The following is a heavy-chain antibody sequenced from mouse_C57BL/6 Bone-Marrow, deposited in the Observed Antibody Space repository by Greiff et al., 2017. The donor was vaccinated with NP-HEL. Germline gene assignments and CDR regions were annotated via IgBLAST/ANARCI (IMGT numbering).Heavy chain of an antibody. D-gene: IGHD1-1*01. CDR2: IHPNSGST. V-gene: IGHV1-64*01. Sequence: VQLKESGAELVKPGASVKLSCKASGYTFTSYWMHWVKQRPGQGLEWIGMIHPNSGSTNYNEKFKSKATLTVDKSSSTAYMQLSSLTSEDSAVYYCARSEYYYGSSSYYFDYWGQGTTLTVSS. CDR1: GYTFTSYW. CDR3: ARSEYYYGSSSYYFDY. J-gene: IGHJ2*01.